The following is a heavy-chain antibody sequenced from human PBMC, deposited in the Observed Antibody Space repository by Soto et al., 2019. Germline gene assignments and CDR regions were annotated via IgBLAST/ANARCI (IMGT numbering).Heavy chain of an antibody. J-gene: IGHJ5*02. CDR3: ARTPNYYDSSGYYYVACFDP. CDR1: GYSFTSYW. D-gene: IGHD3-22*01. CDR2: IYPGDSDT. V-gene: IGHV5-51*01. Sequence: GESLKISCKGSGYSFTSYWIGWVRQMPGKGLEWMGIIYPGDSDTRYSTSFQGQVTISADKSISTAYLQWSSLKASDTAMYYCARTPNYYDSSGYYYVACFDPWGQGTLVTVSS.